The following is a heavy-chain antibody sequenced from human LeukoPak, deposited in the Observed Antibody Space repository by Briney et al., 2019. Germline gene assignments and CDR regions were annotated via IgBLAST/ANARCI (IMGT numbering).Heavy chain of an antibody. CDR1: GGSISSSSYY. CDR3: AREYSSSSGRRAFDI. D-gene: IGHD6-6*01. J-gene: IGHJ3*02. CDR2: IYYSGST. V-gene: IGHV4-39*07. Sequence: SETLSLTCTVSGGSISSSSYYWGWIRQPPGKGLEWIGSIYYSGSTYYNPSLKSRLTISIDTSENQFSLKLSSVTATDTAVYYCAREYSSSSGRRAFDIWGQGTMVTVSS.